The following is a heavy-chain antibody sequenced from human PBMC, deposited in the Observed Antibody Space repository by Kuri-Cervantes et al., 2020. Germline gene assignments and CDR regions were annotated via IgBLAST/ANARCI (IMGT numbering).Heavy chain of an antibody. CDR2: IIPIFGTA. CDR1: GYTLTELS. D-gene: IGHD3-22*01. Sequence: SVKVSCKVSGYTLTELSMHWVRQAPGKGLEWMGGIIPIFGTANYAQKFQGRVTITTDESTSTAYMELSSLRSEDTAVYYCARIREDDSSGYYYYYFDYWGQGTLVTVSS. J-gene: IGHJ4*02. CDR3: ARIREDDSSGYYYYYFDY. V-gene: IGHV1-69*05.